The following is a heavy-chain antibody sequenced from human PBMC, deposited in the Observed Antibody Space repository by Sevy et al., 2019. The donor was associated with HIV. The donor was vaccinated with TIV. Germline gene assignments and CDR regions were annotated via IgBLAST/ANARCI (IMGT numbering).Heavy chain of an antibody. CDR1: GFTVSSNY. Sequence: GGSLRLSCAASGFTVSSNYMSWVRQAPGKGLEWVSVIYSGGSTYYADSVKGRFTISRENSKNTLYLQMNSLRAEDTALYYCARESSQNWFDPWGQGTLVTVSS. V-gene: IGHV3-53*01. J-gene: IGHJ5*02. CDR2: IYSGGST. D-gene: IGHD2-15*01. CDR3: ARESSQNWFDP.